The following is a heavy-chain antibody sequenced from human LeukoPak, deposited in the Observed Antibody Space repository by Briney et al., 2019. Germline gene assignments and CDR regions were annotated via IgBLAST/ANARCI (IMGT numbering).Heavy chain of an antibody. D-gene: IGHD1-26*01. Sequence: GGSLRLSCEASGFTFNNYVMTWVRQAPGKGLEWVSSISASAAMTYYADSVKGRFTVSRDNSNNRLYLQMSGLTAADTAVYYCGKDRSIETYYTFDHWGQGTLVTVSS. CDR3: GKDRSIETYYTFDH. CDR1: GFTFNNYV. V-gene: IGHV3-23*01. J-gene: IGHJ4*02. CDR2: ISASAAMT.